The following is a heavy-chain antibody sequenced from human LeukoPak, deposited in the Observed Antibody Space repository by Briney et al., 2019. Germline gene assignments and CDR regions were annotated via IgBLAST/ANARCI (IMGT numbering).Heavy chain of an antibody. CDR3: AKDIMVRGVAYGMDV. D-gene: IGHD3-10*01. J-gene: IGHJ6*02. V-gene: IGHV3-9*01. CDR2: ISWNSGSI. CDR1: GFTFDDYA. Sequence: GRSLRPSCAASGFTFDDYAMHWVRQAPGKGLEWVSGISWNSGSIGYADSVKGRFTISRDNAKNSLYLQMNSLRAEDTALYYCAKDIMVRGVAYGMDVWGQGTTVTVSS.